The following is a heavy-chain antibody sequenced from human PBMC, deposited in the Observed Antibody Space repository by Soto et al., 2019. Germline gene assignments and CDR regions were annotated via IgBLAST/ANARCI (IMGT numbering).Heavy chain of an antibody. J-gene: IGHJ6*02. D-gene: IGHD3-10*01. Sequence: PGGSLRLSCAAPGFTFSSYDMHWARQATGKGLDWVSAIGTAGDTYYPGSVKGRFTISRENAKNSLYLQMNSLRAGDTAVYYCARRLGTMVRGLINYYYGMDVWGQGTTVTGPS. CDR3: ARRLGTMVRGLINYYYGMDV. CDR2: IGTAGDT. V-gene: IGHV3-13*01. CDR1: GFTFSSYD.